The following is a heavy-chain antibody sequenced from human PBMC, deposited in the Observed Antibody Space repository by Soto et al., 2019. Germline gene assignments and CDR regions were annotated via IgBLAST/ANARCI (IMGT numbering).Heavy chain of an antibody. J-gene: IGHJ4*02. D-gene: IGHD2-2*02. V-gene: IGHV4-34*01. CDR2: GYDSGET. Sequence: VHLQQWGAGLLRPSETLSLTCTVSGESFSGYYWSWIRQSPEKGLEWIGEGYDSGETKYNPSLKSRVTISEDPSKNQFSLRMSSMTAADTAVYYCARGFSNSIPTRFDSWGQGTLVTVSS. CDR1: GESFSGYY. CDR3: ARGFSNSIPTRFDS.